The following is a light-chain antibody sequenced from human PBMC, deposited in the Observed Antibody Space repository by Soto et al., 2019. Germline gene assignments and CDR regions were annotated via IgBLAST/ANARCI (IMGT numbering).Light chain of an antibody. CDR2: AAS. V-gene: IGKV3-20*01. CDR1: KTLSTNS. Sequence: EIVLTQSPGTLSLSPGERATLSCRASKTLSTNSLAWYQQRPGQTPRLLIYAASTRDTDIPDRFNGSGSGTDFALTISRLEPEDFALYYCQQYSSFSRTFGQGTKVEIK. J-gene: IGKJ1*01. CDR3: QQYSSFSRT.